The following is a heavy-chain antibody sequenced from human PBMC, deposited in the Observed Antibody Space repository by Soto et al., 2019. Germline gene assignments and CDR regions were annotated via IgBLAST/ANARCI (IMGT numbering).Heavy chain of an antibody. CDR3: AKGRAPGWLVTLDY. V-gene: IGHV3-9*01. Sequence: GGSLRLSCAASGFTFDDYAMHWVRQAPGKGLEWVSGISWNSGSIGYADSVKGRFTISRDNAKNSLYLQMNSLRAEDTALYYCAKGRAPGWLVTLDYWGQGTLVTVYS. D-gene: IGHD6-19*01. CDR1: GFTFDDYA. J-gene: IGHJ4*02. CDR2: ISWNSGSI.